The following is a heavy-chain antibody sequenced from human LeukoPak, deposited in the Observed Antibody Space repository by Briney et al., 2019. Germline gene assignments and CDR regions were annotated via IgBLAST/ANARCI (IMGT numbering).Heavy chain of an antibody. D-gene: IGHD2-15*01. Sequence: GGSLRLSCAASGFTFSSYAMSWVRQAPGKGLEWVSVIYSGDNTYYADSVKGRFTISRDISKNTLCLQMNSLRAEDTATYYCARDTGSGYCSGGRCRGAFDIWGQGTTVTVSS. J-gene: IGHJ3*02. CDR2: IYSGDNT. V-gene: IGHV3-53*01. CDR3: ARDTGSGYCSGGRCRGAFDI. CDR1: GFTFSSYA.